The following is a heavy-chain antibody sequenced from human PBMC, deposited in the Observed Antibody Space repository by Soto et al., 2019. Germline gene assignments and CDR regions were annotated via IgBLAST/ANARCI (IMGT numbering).Heavy chain of an antibody. CDR1: GYTFTSYG. Sequence: QVQLVQSGAEMKKPGASVKVSCKASGYTFTSYGISWVRQAPGQGLEWMGWISAYNGNTNYAQKLQGRVTMTTDTSTSTAYMELRSLRSDDTAVYYCARTSTLGYCSGGSCYSSFDYWGQGTLVTVSS. V-gene: IGHV1-18*01. CDR2: ISAYNGNT. CDR3: ARTSTLGYCSGGSCYSSFDY. J-gene: IGHJ4*02. D-gene: IGHD2-15*01.